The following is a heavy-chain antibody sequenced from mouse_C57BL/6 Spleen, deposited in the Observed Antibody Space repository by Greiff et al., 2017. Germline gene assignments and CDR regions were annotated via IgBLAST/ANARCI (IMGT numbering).Heavy chain of an antibody. V-gene: IGHV5-6*01. Sequence: EVQVVESGGDLVKPGGSLKLSCAASGFTFSSYGMYWVRQTPDQRLEWVATISSGGGYTYYPDNVKGRFTISIDNAKNTMYLQISSLKSEDTAMYYCARQNWDVEDYYAMDYWGQGTSVTVSS. CDR3: ARQNWDVEDYYAMDY. D-gene: IGHD4-1*01. CDR2: ISSGGGYT. J-gene: IGHJ4*01. CDR1: GFTFSSYG.